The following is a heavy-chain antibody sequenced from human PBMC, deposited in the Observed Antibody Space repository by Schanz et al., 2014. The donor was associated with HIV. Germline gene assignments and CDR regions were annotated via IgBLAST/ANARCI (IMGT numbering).Heavy chain of an antibody. Sequence: QVQLVASGGGVVPPGRSLRLSCAASGFTFSTYGMHWVRQAPGKGLEWVAVIWYDGKNRDYADSVKGRFTISRDNSKNTLYLQMNRMRTEDTAVYYCARDGAMAFSLGMDVWGQGTTVTVSS. D-gene: IGHD2-2*01. V-gene: IGHV3-33*08. J-gene: IGHJ6*02. CDR1: GFTFSTYG. CDR3: ARDGAMAFSLGMDV. CDR2: IWYDGKNR.